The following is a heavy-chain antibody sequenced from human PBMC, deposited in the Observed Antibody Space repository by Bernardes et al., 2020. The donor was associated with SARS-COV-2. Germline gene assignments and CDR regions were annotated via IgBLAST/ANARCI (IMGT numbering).Heavy chain of an antibody. CDR1: GFTFSSYA. Sequence: GGSLRLSCAASGFTFSSYAMSWVRQAPGKGLEWVSGISGSGGITDYADSVKGRFTISRDNSKNTLYLQMNSLRAEDTAVYYCAKAQGFGVLHGSRREVSYYYYYGMNVWGQGTTVAVSS. J-gene: IGHJ6*02. CDR3: AKAQGFGVLHGSRREVSYYYYYGMNV. D-gene: IGHD3-3*01. V-gene: IGHV3-23*01. CDR2: ISGSGGIT.